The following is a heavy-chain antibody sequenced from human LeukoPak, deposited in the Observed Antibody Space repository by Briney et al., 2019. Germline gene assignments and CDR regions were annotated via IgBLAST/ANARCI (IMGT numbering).Heavy chain of an antibody. CDR3: ARDRGSSRPRYYYYGMDV. Sequence: SETLSLTCTVSGGSISSYYWSWIRQPPGKGLEWIGYIYYSGSTNYNPSLKSRVTISVDTSKNQFSLKLSSVTAADTAVYYCARDRGSSRPRYYYYGMDVWGQGTTVSVSS. CDR2: IYYSGST. D-gene: IGHD6-13*01. J-gene: IGHJ6*02. CDR1: GGSISSYY. V-gene: IGHV4-59*01.